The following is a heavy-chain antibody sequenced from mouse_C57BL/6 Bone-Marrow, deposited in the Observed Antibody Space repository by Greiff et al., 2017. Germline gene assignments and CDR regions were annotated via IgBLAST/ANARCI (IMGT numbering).Heavy chain of an antibody. CDR1: GFNIKHTY. V-gene: IGHV14-3*01. CDR2: IDPANGNT. Sequence: EVQLQQSVAELVRPGASVKLSCTASGFNIKHTYMHWVKQRPEQGLEWIGRIDPANGNTKYAPKFQGKATITADTSSNTAYLQLSSLTSEDTAIYYCALANWDAFFDYWGQGTTLTVAS. J-gene: IGHJ2*01. CDR3: ALANWDAFFDY. D-gene: IGHD4-1*01.